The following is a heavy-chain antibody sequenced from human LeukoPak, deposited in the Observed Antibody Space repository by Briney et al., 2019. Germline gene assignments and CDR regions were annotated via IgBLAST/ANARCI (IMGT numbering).Heavy chain of an antibody. J-gene: IGHJ2*01. D-gene: IGHD2-8*01. V-gene: IGHV3-23*01. CDR3: AKDAGNEYWYFDL. Sequence: GSLRLSCAASGFTSSNNAMSCFRRAPAKGLEWFSAIRGSGGSTYSAESVKGRLTMSRDNSKNTLDLLVKSMTAEEETAVYFAKDAGNEYWYFDLWGRGTLVTVSP. CDR2: IRGSGGST. CDR1: GFTSSNNA.